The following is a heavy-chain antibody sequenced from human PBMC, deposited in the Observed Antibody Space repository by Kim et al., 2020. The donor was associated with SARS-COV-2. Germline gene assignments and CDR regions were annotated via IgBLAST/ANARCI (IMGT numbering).Heavy chain of an antibody. Sequence: SETLSLTCSVSGGSISSYYWSWIRQSPGKGLEWIGYIYYSGSTNYNPSLKSRVTTSVDTSKNQFSLKLSSVTAADTAVYYCAREGYYDSSGYYHHDAFDIWGQGTMVTVSS. CDR1: GGSISSYY. CDR3: AREGYYDSSGYYHHDAFDI. V-gene: IGHV4-59*01. CDR2: IYYSGST. D-gene: IGHD3-22*01. J-gene: IGHJ3*02.